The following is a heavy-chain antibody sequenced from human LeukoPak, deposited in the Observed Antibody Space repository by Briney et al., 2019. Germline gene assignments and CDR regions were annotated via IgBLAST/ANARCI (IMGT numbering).Heavy chain of an antibody. CDR2: ISSSGGSMT. J-gene: IGHJ4*02. D-gene: IGHD1-1*01. V-gene: IGHV3-48*01. CDR1: GFTFSTYN. Sequence: PGGSLRLSCGASGFTFSTYNMNWVRQAPGKGLEWVSYISSSGGSMTFYADSVKGRFIISRDNAKDSLYLEMHSLRPEDTGIYYCARGSHTTPGGYFDYWGQGILVTVSS. CDR3: ARGSHTTPGGYFDY.